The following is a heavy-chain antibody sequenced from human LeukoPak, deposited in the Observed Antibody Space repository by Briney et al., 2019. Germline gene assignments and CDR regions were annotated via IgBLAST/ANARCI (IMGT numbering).Heavy chain of an antibody. CDR3: ARIIISGSNWFDP. D-gene: IGHD1-26*01. J-gene: IGHJ5*02. V-gene: IGHV4-39*07. CDR2: INYSGNT. CDR1: GGSISSTNVY. Sequence: SETLSLTCTVSGGSISSTNVYWGWVRQPPEKGLEWIGSINYSGNTYYSASVNSRITISIDTSKNQFSLKLTSVTAADTAVYYCARIIISGSNWFDPWGQGTLVTVSS.